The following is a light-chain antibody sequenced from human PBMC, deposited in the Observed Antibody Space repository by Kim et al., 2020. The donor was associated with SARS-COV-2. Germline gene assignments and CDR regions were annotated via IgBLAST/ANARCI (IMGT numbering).Light chain of an antibody. CDR3: QQRSNWPPLT. CDR1: QSVSSY. Sequence: EIVLTQSPATLSLSPGERAILSCRASQSVSSYLVWYQQKPGQSPRLLIYDASSRATGIPARFSGSGSGTDFTLTISSLEPEDFAVYYCQQRSNWPPLTFGGGTKVEIK. J-gene: IGKJ4*01. CDR2: DAS. V-gene: IGKV3-11*01.